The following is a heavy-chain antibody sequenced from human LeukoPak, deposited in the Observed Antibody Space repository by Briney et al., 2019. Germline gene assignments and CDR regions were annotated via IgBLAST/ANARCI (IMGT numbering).Heavy chain of an antibody. CDR2: INPKNGDT. CDR1: GYTFTRYA. V-gene: IGHV7-4-1*02. Sequence: GASVRVSSKSSGYTFTRYAMNWVRQAPGQGLEWMGWINPKNGDTTYAQGFTGRVVFSLDTPLNTAYPQIKSLTDEDTAVYYCARDRSSYGKGHYDFWGQGTLVTVSS. D-gene: IGHD4-17*01. CDR3: ARDRSSYGKGHYDF. J-gene: IGHJ4*02.